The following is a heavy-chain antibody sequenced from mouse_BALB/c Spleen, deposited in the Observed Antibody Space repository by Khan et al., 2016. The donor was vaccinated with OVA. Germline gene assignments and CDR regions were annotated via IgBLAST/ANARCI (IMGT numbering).Heavy chain of an antibody. J-gene: IGHJ2*01. V-gene: IGHV1-5*01. CDR1: GYTFTSYW. CDR3: TRNGFSNYDSWDY. CDR2: IYPGNSDT. Sequence: EVQLQESGTVLARPGASVKMSCKASGYTFTSYWMHWVKQRPGQGLEWIGAIYPGNSDTNYNQKFKGKAKMTAVTSTSTAYLELNSLTNEDSAVYYCTRNGFSNYDSWDYWGQGTTLTVSS. D-gene: IGHD2-5*01.